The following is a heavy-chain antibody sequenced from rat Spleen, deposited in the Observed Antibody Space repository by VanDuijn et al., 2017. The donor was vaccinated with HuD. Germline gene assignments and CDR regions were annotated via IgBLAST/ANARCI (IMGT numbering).Heavy chain of an antibody. CDR3: ARARTYYGYNSYYFDY. Sequence: QVQLKESGPGLVQASRTLSLTCTVSGFSLTSYGVGWVRQPPGKGLEWIAAIWSGGSTHYNSALKSRLSISRDTSKSQVCLKMNSLQTEDTATYYCARARTYYGYNSYYFDYWGQGVMVTVSS. V-gene: IGHV2-4*01. D-gene: IGHD1-9*01. J-gene: IGHJ2*01. CDR1: GFSLTSYG. CDR2: IWSGGST.